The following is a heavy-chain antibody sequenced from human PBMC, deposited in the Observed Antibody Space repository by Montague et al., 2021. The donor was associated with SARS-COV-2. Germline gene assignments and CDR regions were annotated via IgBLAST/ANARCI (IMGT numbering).Heavy chain of an antibody. CDR3: ARVYDFWSGYYDY. J-gene: IGHJ4*02. V-gene: IGHV3-48*03. D-gene: IGHD3-3*01. CDR2: ISSSGSTL. Sequence: SLSLSCAASGFTFSRYEMTWVRQAPGKGLEWVSYISSSGSTLYYADSVKGRFTISSDNAKNSLYLQLNSLRAEDTAVYYCARVYDFWSGYYDYWGQGTLVTVSS. CDR1: GFTFSRYE.